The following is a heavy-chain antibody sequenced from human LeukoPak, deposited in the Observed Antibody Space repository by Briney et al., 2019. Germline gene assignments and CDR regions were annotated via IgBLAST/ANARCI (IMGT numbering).Heavy chain of an antibody. CDR3: ARHNWFHFDY. V-gene: IGHV3-7*01. CDR1: GFSFDAYS. D-gene: IGHD1-20*01. CDR2: IKHDGSET. Sequence: PGGSLRLSCTASGFSFDAYSMTWVRQAPGKGLEWVANIKHDGSETYYADSARGRVTISRDNAKNSVYLQMNSLRAEDTAVYFCARHNWFHFDYWGQGTLVTASS. J-gene: IGHJ4*02.